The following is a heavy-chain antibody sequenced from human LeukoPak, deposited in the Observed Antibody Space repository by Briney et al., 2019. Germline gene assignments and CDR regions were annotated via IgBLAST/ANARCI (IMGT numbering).Heavy chain of an antibody. J-gene: IGHJ6*03. D-gene: IGHD3-9*01. V-gene: IGHV1-18*01. CDR1: GYTFTSYG. CDR3: ARYSRYFDWGTAYYYMDV. CDR2: ISAYNGNT. Sequence: ASVKVSCKASGYTFTSYGISWVRQAPGQGLEWMGWISAYNGNTNYAQKLQGRVTMTTDTSTSTAYMELRSLRSDDTAVYYCARYSRYFDWGTAYYYMDVWGKGTTVTVSS.